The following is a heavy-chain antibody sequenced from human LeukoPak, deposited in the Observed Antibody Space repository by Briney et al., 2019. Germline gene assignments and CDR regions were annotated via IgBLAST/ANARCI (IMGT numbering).Heavy chain of an antibody. CDR1: GYTFTSYG. J-gene: IGHJ3*02. Sequence: ASVKVSCKASGYTFTSYGISWVRQAPGQGLEWMGWISAYNGNTNYAQKLQGRVTMTTDTSTSTAYMELRSLRSDDTAVYYCARDWSRYGHQRGAFDIWGQGTMVTVSS. CDR3: ARDWSRYGHQRGAFDI. D-gene: IGHD3/OR15-3a*01. V-gene: IGHV1-18*01. CDR2: ISAYNGNT.